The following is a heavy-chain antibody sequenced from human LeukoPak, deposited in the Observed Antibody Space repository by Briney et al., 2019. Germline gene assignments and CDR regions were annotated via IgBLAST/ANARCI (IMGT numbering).Heavy chain of an antibody. CDR3: ARPGSGSYYKDTDAFDI. CDR1: GGTFSSYA. V-gene: IGHV1-69*06. Sequence: SVNVSCKASGGTFSSYAISWVRQAPGQGLEWMGGIIPIFGTANYAQKLQGRVTITEDKSTSTAYMELSSLRSEDTAVYYCARPGSGSYYKDTDAFDIWGQGTMVTVSS. D-gene: IGHD3-10*01. J-gene: IGHJ3*02. CDR2: IIPIFGTA.